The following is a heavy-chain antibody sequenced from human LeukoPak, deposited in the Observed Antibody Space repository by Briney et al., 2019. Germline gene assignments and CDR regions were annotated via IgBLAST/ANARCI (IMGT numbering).Heavy chain of an antibody. CDR3: ARGYGDYVY. CDR1: GGSISSYY. J-gene: IGHJ4*02. Sequence: SETLSLTCTVSGGSISSYYWSWIRQPPGKGLEWIGYIYYSGSTNYNPSLKSRVTISVDTSKNQFSLKLSSMTAADTAVYYCARGYGDYVYWGQGTLVTVSS. CDR2: IYYSGST. V-gene: IGHV4-59*01. D-gene: IGHD4-17*01.